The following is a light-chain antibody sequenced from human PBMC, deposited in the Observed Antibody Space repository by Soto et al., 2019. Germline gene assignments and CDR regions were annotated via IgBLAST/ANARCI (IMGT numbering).Light chain of an antibody. V-gene: IGLV2-14*01. CDR3: SSYTSSSTPCV. CDR2: EVT. J-gene: IGLJ1*01. Sequence: QSLLTQPASVSGCPGQSITISCTGTSSDIGGFNYVSWYRQHPGKAPKLMIYEVTNRPSGVSNRFSGSKSGNTASLTISGFQAEDEADYYCSSYTSSSTPCVCGTVTKVTVL. CDR1: SSDIGGFNY.